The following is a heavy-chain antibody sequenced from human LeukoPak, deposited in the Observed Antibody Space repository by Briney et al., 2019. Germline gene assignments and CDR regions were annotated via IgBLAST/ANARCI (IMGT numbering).Heavy chain of an antibody. Sequence: GASVKVSCKASGGTFSSYAISWVRQAPGQGLEWMGGIIPIFGTANYAQKFQGRVTITADESTSTAYMELSSLRSEDTAVYYCARGPYYDILTGHGRDAFDIWGQGTMVTVSS. J-gene: IGHJ3*02. CDR3: ARGPYYDILTGHGRDAFDI. CDR2: IIPIFGTA. V-gene: IGHV1-69*13. CDR1: GGTFSSYA. D-gene: IGHD3-9*01.